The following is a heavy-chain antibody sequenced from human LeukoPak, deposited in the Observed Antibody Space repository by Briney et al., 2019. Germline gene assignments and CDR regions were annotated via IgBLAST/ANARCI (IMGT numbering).Heavy chain of an antibody. J-gene: IGHJ4*02. D-gene: IGHD1-26*01. V-gene: IGHV3-7*01. Sequence: GGSLRLSCAASGFTFTKHWMTWVRQVPGKGLEWVANIHKAGSESYYVDSVKGRFAISRDNAKNSLYLQLSSLRVEDTAVYYCARVGAWELQRVFEYWGQGTLVTVSS. CDR2: IHKAGSES. CDR1: GFTFTKHW. CDR3: ARVGAWELQRVFEY.